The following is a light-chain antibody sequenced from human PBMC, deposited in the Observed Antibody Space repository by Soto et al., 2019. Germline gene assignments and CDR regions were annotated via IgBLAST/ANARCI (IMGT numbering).Light chain of an antibody. J-gene: IGKJ1*01. CDR2: KAS. CDR1: QTISSW. CDR3: QHYNSYSEA. Sequence: DIQMTQSPSTLSGSVGDRVTITCRASQTISSWLAWYQQNPGKAPKLLIYKASTLISGVPSRFSGSGSGTEFTLTISSLQPDDFATYYCQHYNSYSEAFGQGTKVELK. V-gene: IGKV1-5*03.